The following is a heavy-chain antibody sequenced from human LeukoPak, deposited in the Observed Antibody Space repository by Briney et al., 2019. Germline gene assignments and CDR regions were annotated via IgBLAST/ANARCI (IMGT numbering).Heavy chain of an antibody. D-gene: IGHD1-14*01. CDR3: ARFHRHQLPKSDY. V-gene: IGHV1-46*01. J-gene: IGHJ4*02. CDR1: GYTFTSYY. CDR2: INPSGGST. Sequence: GASVKVSCKASGYTFTSYYMHWVRQAPGQGLEWMGIINPSGGSTSYAQKFQGRVTMTRDMSTSTVYMELSSLTSEDTAVYYCARFHRHQLPKSDYWGQGTLVTVSS.